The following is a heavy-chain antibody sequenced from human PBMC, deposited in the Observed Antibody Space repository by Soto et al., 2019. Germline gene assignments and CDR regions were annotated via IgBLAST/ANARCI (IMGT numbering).Heavy chain of an antibody. CDR2: IYHSGST. CDR3: ARGQVEAAQH. D-gene: IGHD2-15*01. V-gene: IGHV4-30-2*01. J-gene: IGHJ4*02. CDR1: GGSISSGGYS. Sequence: QLQLQESGSGLVKPSQTLSLTCAVSGGSISSGGYSWSWIRQPPGKGLEWNGYIYHSGSTYYNPSLKSRVTIAVDRSKNQFCLKLSSVTAENTAVYYCARGQVEAAQHWGQGNLVTVSA.